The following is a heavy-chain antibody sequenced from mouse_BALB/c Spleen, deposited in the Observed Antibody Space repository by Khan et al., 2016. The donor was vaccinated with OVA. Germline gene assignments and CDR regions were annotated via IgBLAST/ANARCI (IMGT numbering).Heavy chain of an antibody. CDR1: GYSLTRYG. CDR3: TRSKYHARY. Sequence: QVQLKESGPGLVAPSQSLSITCTVYGYSLTRYGVHWVRQPPGKGLEWLGLIWAGGSTNYNWALMSRLSISIDNSKCLVFLIMNSLQTDDTAWYYCTRSKYHARYWGQGTTLTVSS. D-gene: IGHD3-3*01. J-gene: IGHJ2*01. V-gene: IGHV2-9*02. CDR2: IWAGGST.